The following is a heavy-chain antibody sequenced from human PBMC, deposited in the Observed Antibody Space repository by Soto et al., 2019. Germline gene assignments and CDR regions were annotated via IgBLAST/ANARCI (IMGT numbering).Heavy chain of an antibody. D-gene: IGHD1-20*01. Sequence: GGSLRLSCAASGLTFSNYWMSWVRQAPGKGLECVANIKHDGSEKSYADSVRGRFTISRDNARNSLSLQMSSLRAEDTAMYYCATVDITGNMRRLFPYWGQGTLVTVSS. CDR3: ATVDITGNMRRLFPY. CDR2: IKHDGSEK. V-gene: IGHV3-7*05. J-gene: IGHJ4*02. CDR1: GLTFSNYW.